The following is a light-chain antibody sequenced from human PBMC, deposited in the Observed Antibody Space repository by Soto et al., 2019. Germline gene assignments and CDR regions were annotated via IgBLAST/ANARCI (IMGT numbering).Light chain of an antibody. CDR2: DVS. J-gene: IGLJ1*01. CDR3: CSYAGSYTYV. CDR1: SSDVGGYNY. Sequence: SVLPQPRSLSWSPGQSVTISCTVTSSDVGGYNYVSWYQQHPGKAPKLMIYDVSKRPSGVPDRFSGSKSGNTASLTISGLQAEDEADYYCCSYAGSYTYVFGTGTKVTVL. V-gene: IGLV2-11*01.